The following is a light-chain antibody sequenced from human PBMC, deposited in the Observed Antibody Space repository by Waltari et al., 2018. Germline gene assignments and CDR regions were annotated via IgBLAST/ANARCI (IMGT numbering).Light chain of an antibody. V-gene: IGKV1-5*03. CDR1: QSISSW. CDR3: QQYNTYSGT. CDR2: KAS. Sequence: DIQMTQSPSTLSASVGDSVTITCRASQSISSWLAWYQQKQGKAPKLLIDKASSLESGVPSRFSGSGSGTEFTLTISSLQPDDFATYYCQQYNTYSGTFGQGTKVEIK. J-gene: IGKJ1*01.